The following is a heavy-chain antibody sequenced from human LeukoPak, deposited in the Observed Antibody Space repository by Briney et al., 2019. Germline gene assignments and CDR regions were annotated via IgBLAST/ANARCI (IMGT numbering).Heavy chain of an antibody. Sequence: ASVKVSCKASGYTFTSYGISWVRQAPGQGLEWMGWISAYNGNTNYAQKLQGRITMTTDTSTSTAYMELRSLRSDVTAVYYCAREVPAAIDYYYYYYYMDVWGKGTTVTVSS. CDR2: ISAYNGNT. J-gene: IGHJ6*03. CDR3: AREVPAAIDYYYYYYYMDV. V-gene: IGHV1-18*01. D-gene: IGHD2-2*01. CDR1: GYTFTSYG.